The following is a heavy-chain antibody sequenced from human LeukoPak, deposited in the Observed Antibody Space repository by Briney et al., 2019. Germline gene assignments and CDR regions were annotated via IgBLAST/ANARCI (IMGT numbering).Heavy chain of an antibody. D-gene: IGHD6-13*01. CDR2: INHSGST. Sequence: SETLSLTCAVYGGSFSGYYWSWIRQPPGKGLEWIGEINHSGSTNYNPSLKSRVTISVDTSKNQFSLKLSSVTAADTAVYYCARGPQSSWYPIDYWGQGTLVTVSS. V-gene: IGHV4-34*01. J-gene: IGHJ4*02. CDR1: GGSFSGYY. CDR3: ARGPQSSWYPIDY.